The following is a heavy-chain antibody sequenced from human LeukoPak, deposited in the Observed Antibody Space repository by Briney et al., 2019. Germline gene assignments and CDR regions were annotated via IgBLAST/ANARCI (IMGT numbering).Heavy chain of an antibody. CDR2: IRQDGSEE. CDR3: ARVPTTVTTVYFDY. Sequence: GGSLRLSCAASGFTFSSYWMSWVRQAPGKGLEWVANIRQDGSEEYYVDSVRGRFTISRDNSKNTLYLQMNSLRAEDTAVYYCARVPTTVTTVYFDYWGQGTLVTVSS. V-gene: IGHV3-7*05. D-gene: IGHD4-17*01. J-gene: IGHJ4*02. CDR1: GFTFSSYW.